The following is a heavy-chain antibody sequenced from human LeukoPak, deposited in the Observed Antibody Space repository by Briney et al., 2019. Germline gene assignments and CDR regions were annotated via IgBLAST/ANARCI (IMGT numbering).Heavy chain of an antibody. CDR1: GFTFSSYG. CDR3: AKELLGPTRGYSGYDPYYFDY. D-gene: IGHD5-12*01. V-gene: IGHV3-30*18. Sequence: GGSLRLSCAASGFTFSSYGMHWVRQAPGKGLERVAVISYDGSNKYYADSVKGRFTISRDNSKNTLYLQMNSLRAEDTAVYYCAKELLGPTRGYSGYDPYYFDYWGQGTLVTASS. J-gene: IGHJ4*02. CDR2: ISYDGSNK.